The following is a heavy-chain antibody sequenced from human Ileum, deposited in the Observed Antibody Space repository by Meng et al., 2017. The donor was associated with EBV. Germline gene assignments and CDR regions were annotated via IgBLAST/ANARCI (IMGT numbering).Heavy chain of an antibody. J-gene: IGHJ2*01. CDR3: ARGQKGYFDL. CDR2: IYNSGST. CDR1: GASIRSTNSY. Sequence: LVPGLVHPSQPLSLTCACSGASIRSTNSYCSVIRQPPGKGLEWSGHIYNSGSTYYNPSLKSRITISVDTSKNPYSLKLSSVTAADPAVYYCARGQKGYFDLWGRGTLVTVSS. V-gene: IGHV4-30-4*01.